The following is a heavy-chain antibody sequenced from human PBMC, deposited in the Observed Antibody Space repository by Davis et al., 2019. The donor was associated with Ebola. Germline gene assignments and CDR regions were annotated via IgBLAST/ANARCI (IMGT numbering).Heavy chain of an antibody. CDR1: GFTFSNYG. D-gene: IGHD4-17*01. CDR2: ISFNGGNK. V-gene: IGHV3-30*03. J-gene: IGHJ5*02. Sequence: GGSLRLSCAASGFTFSNYGVHWVRQAPGKGLEWVSIISFNGGNKYYADSVKGRFTISRDNSKNTLNLQMISLRVDDTTLCYCARDRERCLDVTVTGSDLTSGARDPWGQGTLVTVSS. CDR3: ARDRERCLDVTVTGSDLTSGARDP.